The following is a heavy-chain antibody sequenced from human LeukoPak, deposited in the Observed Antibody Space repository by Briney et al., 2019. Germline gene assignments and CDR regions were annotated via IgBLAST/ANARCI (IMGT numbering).Heavy chain of an antibody. CDR1: GDSISTSNSY. Sequence: PSETLSLTCTVSGDSISTSNSYWGWIRQPPGKGLEWIGSIYYSGNTYYNASLKSRVTISVDTSKNQFSLKLSSVTAADTAVYYCARVGVQLWARYGFWYFDLWGRGTLVTVSS. CDR2: IYYSGNT. V-gene: IGHV4-39*07. J-gene: IGHJ2*01. D-gene: IGHD5-18*01. CDR3: ARVGVQLWARYGFWYFDL.